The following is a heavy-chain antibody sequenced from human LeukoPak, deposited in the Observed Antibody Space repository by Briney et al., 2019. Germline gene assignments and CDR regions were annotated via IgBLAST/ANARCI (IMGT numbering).Heavy chain of an antibody. Sequence: KPAETLSLTCTVSGGSISSSSYYWRWIRQPPGKGLEWIGSIYYSGSTYYNPSLKSRVTISVDTSKNQFSLKLSSVTAADPAVYYCGRDGYNAGCDPWGQGTLVTVSS. CDR2: IYYSGST. J-gene: IGHJ5*02. CDR1: GGSISSSSYY. V-gene: IGHV4-39*02. CDR3: GRDGYNAGCDP. D-gene: IGHD5-24*01.